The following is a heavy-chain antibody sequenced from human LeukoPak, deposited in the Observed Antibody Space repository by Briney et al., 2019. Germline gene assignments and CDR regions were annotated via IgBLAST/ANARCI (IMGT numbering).Heavy chain of an antibody. CDR2: INPNTGDT. CDR3: ATHPVYYYDSSGYYARDY. D-gene: IGHD3-22*01. CDR1: GYTFTAYY. J-gene: IGHJ4*02. V-gene: IGHV1-2*02. Sequence: GASVKVSCKASGYTFTAYYVHWVRQAPGQGLEWIGWINPNTGDTNYAPKFQGRVTMIKDTSTNSAYMELNKLTSDDTAVYYCATHPVYYYDSSGYYARDYWGQGTLVTVSS.